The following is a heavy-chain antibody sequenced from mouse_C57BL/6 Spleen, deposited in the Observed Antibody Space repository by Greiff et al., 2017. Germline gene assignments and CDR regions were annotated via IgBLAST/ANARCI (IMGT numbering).Heavy chain of an antibody. CDR2: IHPNSGSN. Sequence: VQLQQPGAELVKPGASVKLSCTASGYTFTSYWLHWVKQRPGQGLEWIGMIHPNSGSNNYNEKFKSKATLTVDKSSRRADMQLSSLTSEDSAVYYCARAVDYDWFAYWGQGTLVTVSA. CDR1: GYTFTSYW. CDR3: ARAVDYDWFAY. V-gene: IGHV1-64*01. D-gene: IGHD2-4*01. J-gene: IGHJ3*01.